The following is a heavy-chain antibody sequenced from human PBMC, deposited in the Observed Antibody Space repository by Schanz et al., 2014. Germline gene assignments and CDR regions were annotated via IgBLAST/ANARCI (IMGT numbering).Heavy chain of an antibody. Sequence: EVQLVESGGGLVQPGGSLRLSCGGSGFTFSKYWMSWVRQAPGKGLEWVANIKQDGSEKYYVDAVKGRFTISRDNAKNSMYLHMKSLRGEDTAVYYCARDNYDGSGSRAYWGQGTLVTVSS. CDR1: GFTFSKYW. V-gene: IGHV3-7*04. D-gene: IGHD3-10*01. CDR3: ARDNYDGSGSRAY. J-gene: IGHJ4*02. CDR2: IKQDGSEK.